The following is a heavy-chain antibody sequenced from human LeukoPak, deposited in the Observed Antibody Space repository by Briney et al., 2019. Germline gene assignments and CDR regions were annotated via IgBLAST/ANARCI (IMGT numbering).Heavy chain of an antibody. D-gene: IGHD1-26*01. Sequence: GRSLRLSCAASGFTFSSYGMHWVRQAPGKGLEWVAVISYDGSNKYYADSVKGRFTISRDNSKNTLYLQMNSLRAEDTAVYYCAKVIHSGSYYDAFDIWGQGTTVTVSS. CDR2: ISYDGSNK. CDR1: GFTFSSYG. CDR3: AKVIHSGSYYDAFDI. J-gene: IGHJ3*02. V-gene: IGHV3-30*18.